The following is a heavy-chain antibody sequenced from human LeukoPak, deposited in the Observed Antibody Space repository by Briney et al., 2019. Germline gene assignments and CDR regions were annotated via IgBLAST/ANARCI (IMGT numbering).Heavy chain of an antibody. Sequence: PSETLSLTCTVSGGSISSYYWSWIRQPPGKGLEWIGYIYYSGSTNYNPSLKSRVTISVDTSKNQFSLKLSSVTAADTAVYYCARESRGVVVMLQGRSGAFDIWGQGTMVTVSS. CDR2: IYYSGST. CDR3: ARESRGVVVMLQGRSGAFDI. D-gene: IGHD3-22*01. CDR1: GGSISSYY. J-gene: IGHJ3*02. V-gene: IGHV4-59*01.